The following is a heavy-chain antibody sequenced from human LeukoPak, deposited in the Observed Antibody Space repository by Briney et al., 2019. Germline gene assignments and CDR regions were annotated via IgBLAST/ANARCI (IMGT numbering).Heavy chain of an antibody. Sequence: SETPSLTCTVSGASICSSYWGWNRQPPGKGLEWIGYIYYSGTTNYNPSLKSRLTISVDTSKNQFSLKLSSVTAADTAVYYCARRGYCSDRTCLTFDLWGQGTLVTVSS. V-gene: IGHV4-59*08. CDR3: ARRGYCSDRTCLTFDL. D-gene: IGHD2-15*01. CDR2: IYYSGTT. CDR1: GASICSSY. J-gene: IGHJ4*02.